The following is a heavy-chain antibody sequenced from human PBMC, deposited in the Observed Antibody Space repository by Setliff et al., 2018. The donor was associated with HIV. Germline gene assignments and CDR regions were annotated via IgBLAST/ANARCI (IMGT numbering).Heavy chain of an antibody. CDR2: IYWNNDK. D-gene: IGHD5-18*01. J-gene: IGHJ6*03. V-gene: IGHV2-5*01. CDR3: AHSPRRGYSYGSYYYYYYYVDV. CDR1: GFSLSTSGVG. Sequence: SGPTLVNPTPPLTLTCTFSGFSLSTSGVGVGWIRQPPGKALEWLAVIYWNNDKYYSPSLKSRITITKDTSKNQVVLRMTNMDPVDTATYYCAHSPRRGYSYGSYYYYYYYVDVWGKGTTVTVSS.